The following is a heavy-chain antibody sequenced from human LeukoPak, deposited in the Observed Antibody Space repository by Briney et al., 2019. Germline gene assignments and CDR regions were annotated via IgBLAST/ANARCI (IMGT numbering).Heavy chain of an antibody. CDR2: IYSSGST. D-gene: IGHD2-15*01. J-gene: IGHJ4*02. Sequence: PSETLSLTCTVSGDSISRSSYYWGWIRQPPGKGLEWVANIYSSGSTYYNPSLKSRVTISVDTSKNQVALKLSSVTAADTAVYYCARGSCSGGSCYNHVGHFDYWGQGALVTVSS. CDR1: GDSISRSSYY. V-gene: IGHV4-39*06. CDR3: ARGSCSGGSCYNHVGHFDY.